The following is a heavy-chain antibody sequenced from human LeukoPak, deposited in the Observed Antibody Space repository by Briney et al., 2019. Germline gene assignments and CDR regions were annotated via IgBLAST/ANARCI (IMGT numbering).Heavy chain of an antibody. V-gene: IGHV1-69*02. D-gene: IGHD4-11*01. J-gene: IGHJ6*02. CDR3: ARGTTITTNYYYGMDV. CDR2: IIPILGIP. Sequence: EASVKVSCKASGGTLSSYTLTWVRQAPGQGLEWMGRIIPILGIPNYAQKFQGRVTITADKSTSTAYMDLSSLRSEDTAVYYCARGTTITTNYYYGMDVWGQGTTVTVSS. CDR1: GGTLSSYT.